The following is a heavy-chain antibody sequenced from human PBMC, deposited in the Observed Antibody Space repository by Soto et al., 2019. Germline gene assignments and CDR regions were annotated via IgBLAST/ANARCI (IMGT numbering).Heavy chain of an antibody. CDR3: ARDIDNRDYYYGLDV. CDR1: GFVFENYE. CDR2: ISNSGNTI. J-gene: IGHJ6*02. V-gene: IGHV3-48*03. D-gene: IGHD1-20*01. Sequence: GSLRLSCVASGFVFENYEMNWVRQAPGKGLEWISYISNSGNTIYVADSMRGRFTISRDNAKNSLFLQMNSLRADDTAVYYCARDIDNRDYYYGLDVWGQGTTVTVSS.